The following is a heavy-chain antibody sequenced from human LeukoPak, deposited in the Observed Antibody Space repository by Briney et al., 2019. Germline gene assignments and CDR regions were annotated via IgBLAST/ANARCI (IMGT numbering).Heavy chain of an antibody. CDR2: ISRSSTTI. CDR3: ATSGYSSSWYFG. Sequence: GGSLRLSCAASGFTFSNYSMIWVRQAPGKGLEWVSYISRSSTTIYYADSVKGRFTISRDNAKNSLYLQMNSLRAEDTAVYYCATSGYSSSWYFGWGQGTLVTVSS. J-gene: IGHJ4*02. CDR1: GFTFSNYS. D-gene: IGHD6-13*01. V-gene: IGHV3-48*01.